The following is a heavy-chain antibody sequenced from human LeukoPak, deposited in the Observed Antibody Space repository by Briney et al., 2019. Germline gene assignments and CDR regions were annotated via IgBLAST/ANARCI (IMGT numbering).Heavy chain of an antibody. V-gene: IGHV1-18*01. CDR2: ISAYKGNT. J-gene: IGHJ6*02. CDR3: ARDWETVVTRPDYYGMDV. CDR1: GYTFTSYG. Sequence: ASVKVSCKASGYTFTSYGISWVRQAPGQGLEWMGWISAYKGNTNYAQKLQGRVTMTTDTSTSTAYMELRSLRSDDTAVYYCARDWETVVTRPDYYGMDVWGQGTTVTVSS. D-gene: IGHD4-23*01.